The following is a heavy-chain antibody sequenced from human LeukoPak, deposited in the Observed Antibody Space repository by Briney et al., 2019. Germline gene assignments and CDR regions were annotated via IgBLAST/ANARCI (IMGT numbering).Heavy chain of an antibody. CDR3: AFQKYTAMLRGYY. CDR1: GFTFSSYS. D-gene: IGHD5-18*01. CDR2: IRYNRSNK. V-gene: IGHV3-30*02. Sequence: GGSLRLSCAASGFTFSSYSMHWVRQAPGKGLEWVAFIRYNRSNKYYADSVKGRFTISRDNSKNTLYLQMNSLRAEDTAVYYWAFQKYTAMLRGYYWGQGTLVTVSS. J-gene: IGHJ4*02.